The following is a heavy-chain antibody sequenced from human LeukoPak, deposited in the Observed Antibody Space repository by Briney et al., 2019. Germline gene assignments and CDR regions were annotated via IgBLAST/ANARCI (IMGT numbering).Heavy chain of an antibody. J-gene: IGHJ4*02. D-gene: IGHD6-19*01. CDR1: GFTFSSDA. Sequence: GGSLRLSRAASGFTFSSDAVHWVRQAPGKALEWVAVISYDGSDKYYADSVKGRFTISRDNSKNTLYLQMNRLRAEDTAVYYCARDLLGQNPPKPTIVVAGNDNYWGQGTLVTVSS. V-gene: IGHV3-30*04. CDR2: ISYDGSDK. CDR3: ARDLLGQNPPKPTIVVAGNDNY.